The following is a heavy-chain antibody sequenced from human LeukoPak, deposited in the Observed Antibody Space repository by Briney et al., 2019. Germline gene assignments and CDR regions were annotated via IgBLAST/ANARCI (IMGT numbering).Heavy chain of an antibody. CDR3: ARYTGGGVY. CDR1: GFTFSSGY. Sequence: PGGSLRLSCAVSGFTFSSGYMHWVRQPPGKGPVWVSRISSDGSNTIYADSVKGRFTISRDDARNTLYLQMNSLRDADTAAYYCARYTGGGVYWGQGTLVTVSS. V-gene: IGHV3-74*01. D-gene: IGHD2-2*02. CDR2: ISSDGSNT. J-gene: IGHJ4*02.